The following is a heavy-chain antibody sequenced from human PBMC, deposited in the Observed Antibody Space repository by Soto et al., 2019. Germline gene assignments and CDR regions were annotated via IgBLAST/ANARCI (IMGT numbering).Heavy chain of an antibody. D-gene: IGHD4-17*01. Sequence: PSETLSLTCTVSGGSISSYYWSWIRQPAGKGLEWIGRIYTSGSTNYNPSLKSRVTMSVDTSKNQFSLKLSSVTAADTAVYYCARDRMTTVTTELGYYYGMDVRGQGTTVTVSS. V-gene: IGHV4-4*07. CDR1: GGSISSYY. CDR2: IYTSGST. CDR3: ARDRMTTVTTELGYYYGMDV. J-gene: IGHJ6*02.